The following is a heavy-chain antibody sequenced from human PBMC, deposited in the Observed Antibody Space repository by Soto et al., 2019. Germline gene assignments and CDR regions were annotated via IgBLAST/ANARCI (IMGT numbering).Heavy chain of an antibody. CDR2: IWYDRSNK. J-gene: IGHJ6*02. D-gene: IGHD3-9*01. CDR3: ARDRPNYDILTGYYLPYYYYGMDV. CDR1: GFTFSSYG. V-gene: IGHV3-33*01. Sequence: GGSLRLSCAASGFTFSSYGMHWVRQAPGKGLKRVTAIWYDRSNKYYADSVKGRFTISRDNSKNTLYLQMNSLRAEDTAVYYCARDRPNYDILTGYYLPYYYYGMDVWGQGTTVTVSS.